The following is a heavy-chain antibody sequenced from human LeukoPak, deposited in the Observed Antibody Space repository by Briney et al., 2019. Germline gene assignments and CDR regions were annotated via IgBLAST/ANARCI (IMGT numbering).Heavy chain of an antibody. CDR1: GYTFTSYD. J-gene: IGHJ5*02. V-gene: IGHV1-8*01. CDR3: ARGHRLYQLVRFGEYWFDP. CDR2: MNPNSGNT. Sequence: ASVKVSCKASGYTFTSYDINWVRQATGQGLEWMGWMNPNSGNTGYAQKFQGRVTMTRNTSISTACMELSSLRSEDTAVYYCARGHRLYQLVRFGEYWFDPWGQGTLVTVSS. D-gene: IGHD6-13*01.